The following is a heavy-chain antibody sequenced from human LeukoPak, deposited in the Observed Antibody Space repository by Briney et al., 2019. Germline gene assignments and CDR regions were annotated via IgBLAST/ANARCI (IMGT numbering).Heavy chain of an antibody. D-gene: IGHD6-19*01. V-gene: IGHV1-18*01. CDR3: AREGIAVAGSFDY. J-gene: IGHJ4*02. CDR2: ISVYNGNT. Sequence: ASVKVSCKASGYTFTSYGISWVRQAPGQGLKWMGWISVYNGNTNYAQNFQGRVTMTTDTSTRTAYMELRSLRPDDTAVYYCAREGIAVAGSFDYWGQGTLVTVSS. CDR1: GYTFTSYG.